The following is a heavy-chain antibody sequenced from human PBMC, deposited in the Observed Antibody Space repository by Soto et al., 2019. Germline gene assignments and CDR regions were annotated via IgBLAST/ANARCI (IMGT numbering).Heavy chain of an antibody. V-gene: IGHV3-74*01. CDR3: ARATGYRSGWRQDH. CDR2: INSDGSSI. CDR1: GFTFSSYW. J-gene: IGHJ4*02. Sequence: EVQLVESGGGLVQPGGSLRLSCAASGFTFSSYWMHWVRQAPGKGLVWVSRINSDGSSISYADSVKGRFTISRDNAKNTLYLQMNSLRVEDTAVYYCARATGYRSGWRQDHWGQGTLVAVSS. D-gene: IGHD6-19*01.